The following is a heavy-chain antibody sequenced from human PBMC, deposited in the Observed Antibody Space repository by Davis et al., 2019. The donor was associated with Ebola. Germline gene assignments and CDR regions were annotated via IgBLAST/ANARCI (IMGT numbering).Heavy chain of an antibody. Sequence: MPSETLSLTCTVSGGSISSSSYYWGWIRQPPGKGLEWIGSIYYSGSTNYSPSLKSRVTISVDTSKNQFSLKLSSVTATDTAVYYCARHGRPYYFDYWGQGTLVTVSS. V-gene: IGHV4-39*01. CDR3: ARHGRPYYFDY. CDR2: IYYSGST. J-gene: IGHJ4*02. CDR1: GGSISSSSYY.